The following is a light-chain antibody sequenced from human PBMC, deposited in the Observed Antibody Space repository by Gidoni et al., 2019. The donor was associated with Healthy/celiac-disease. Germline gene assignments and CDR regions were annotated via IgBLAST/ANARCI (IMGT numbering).Light chain of an antibody. V-gene: IGLV4-69*01. CDR3: QTWGTGIHV. CDR2: LNSDGSH. CDR1: SGHSSYA. Sequence: QLVLTQSPSASASLGASVKPTCTLSSGHSSYAIAWYQQQPEKGPRYLMKLNSDGSHSKGDGIPDRFSGSSSGAERYLTISSLQSEDEADYYCQTWGTGIHVFGTGTKVTVL. J-gene: IGLJ1*01.